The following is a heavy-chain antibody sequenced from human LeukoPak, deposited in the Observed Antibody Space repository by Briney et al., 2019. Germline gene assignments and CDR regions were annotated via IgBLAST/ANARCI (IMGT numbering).Heavy chain of an antibody. Sequence: PSQTLSLTCTVFGGSISSGSYYWRWLRQPTGKGLEWIGRSYTSGSTNYNPSLKTRVTISVDTSKNQFSLKLSYVTAADTAVYYCARDLDLSYYYDSSGPSAAFDIWGQGTMVTVSS. D-gene: IGHD3-22*01. V-gene: IGHV4-61*02. CDR1: GGSISSGSYY. CDR3: ARDLDLSYYYDSSGPSAAFDI. J-gene: IGHJ3*02. CDR2: SYTSGST.